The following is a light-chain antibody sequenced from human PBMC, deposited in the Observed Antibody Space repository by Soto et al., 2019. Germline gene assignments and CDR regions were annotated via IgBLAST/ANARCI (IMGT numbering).Light chain of an antibody. CDR3: CSYAGSYTWA. J-gene: IGLJ1*01. CDR2: DVS. CDR1: SSDVGGYNY. V-gene: IGLV2-11*01. Sequence: QSALTQPRSVSGSPGQSVTISCTGTSSDVGGYNYVSWYQQHPGKAPKLMIYDVSKRPSGVPDRFSGSKSGNTASLTISGLQAEDEADYYCCSYAGSYTWAFGTGTKLTV.